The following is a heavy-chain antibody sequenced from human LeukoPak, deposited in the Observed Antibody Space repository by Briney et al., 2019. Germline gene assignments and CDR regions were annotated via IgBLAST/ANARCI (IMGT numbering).Heavy chain of an antibody. CDR1: GFTFNSYS. CDR2: ISSSGSYI. V-gene: IGHV3-21*01. D-gene: IGHD1-26*01. Sequence: AGSLRLSCAPSGFTFNSYSMNWVHQAPGKGLEWVSSISSSGSYIYYADSVKGRFTISRDNAKNSLYLQMNSLRAEDTAVYYCARDWGVPRATTDYWGQGTLVTVSS. J-gene: IGHJ4*02. CDR3: ARDWGVPRATTDY.